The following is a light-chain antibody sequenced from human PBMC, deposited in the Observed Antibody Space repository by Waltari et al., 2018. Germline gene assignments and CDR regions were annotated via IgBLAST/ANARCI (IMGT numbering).Light chain of an antibody. CDR3: AAWDDSLSGRV. Sequence: QSVLTQPPSASGTPGQRVTIPCSGSRSNVVNNYVYWSQQLPGTAPKLLINRNNRRPAGVPDRFSGSKSGTSASLAISGLRSEDEADYYCAAWDDSLSGRVFGGGTKVTVL. J-gene: IGLJ3*02. CDR2: RNN. V-gene: IGLV1-47*01. CDR1: RSNVVNNY.